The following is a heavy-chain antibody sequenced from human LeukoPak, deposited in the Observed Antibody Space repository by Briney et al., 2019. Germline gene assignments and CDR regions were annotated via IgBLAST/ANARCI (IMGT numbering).Heavy chain of an antibody. J-gene: IGHJ4*02. CDR3: ASGRIAVAGNYDY. CDR2: IDSDGSST. CDR1: GFTFSNYW. Sequence: GGSLRLSCAASGFTFSNYWMHWVRQAPGKGLVWVSRIDSDGSSTSYADSVKGRFTISRDNAKNTLYLQMDSLRTEDTAVYYCASGRIAVAGNYDYWGQGTLVTVSS. D-gene: IGHD6-19*01. V-gene: IGHV3-74*01.